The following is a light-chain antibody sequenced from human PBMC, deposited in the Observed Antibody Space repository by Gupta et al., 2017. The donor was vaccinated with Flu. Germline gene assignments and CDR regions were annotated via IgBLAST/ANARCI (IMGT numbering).Light chain of an antibody. V-gene: IGLV2-23*02. CDR2: EVS. CDR3: CSFAGWTYV. CDR1: SSDVGNYNL. Sequence: QSITISCTGTSSDVGNYNLVSWYQQRPGKAPKVIIYEVSERPSGISNRFSGSKSGNTASLTISGLQAEDEADYYCCSFAGWTYVFGTGTKVTV. J-gene: IGLJ1*01.